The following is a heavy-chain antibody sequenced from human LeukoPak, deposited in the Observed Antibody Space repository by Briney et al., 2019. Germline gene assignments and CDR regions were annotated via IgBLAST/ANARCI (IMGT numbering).Heavy chain of an antibody. D-gene: IGHD6-13*01. CDR2: ISYDGSNK. V-gene: IGHV3-30*04. CDR3: ARAIAAAGPYYFDY. Sequence: GRSLRLSCAASGFTFSSYAMHWVRQAPGKGLEWVAVISYDGSNKYYADSVKGRFTIPRDNSKNTLYLQMNSLRAEDTAVYYCARAIAAAGPYYFDYWGQGTLVTVSS. CDR1: GFTFSSYA. J-gene: IGHJ4*02.